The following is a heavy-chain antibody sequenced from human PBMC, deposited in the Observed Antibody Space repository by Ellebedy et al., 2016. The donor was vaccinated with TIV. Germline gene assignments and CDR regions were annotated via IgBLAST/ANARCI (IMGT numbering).Heavy chain of an antibody. V-gene: IGHV4-39*07. CDR3: ARDLDDTVTDYLYYYDY. CDR2: LYYSGNT. D-gene: IGHD4-17*01. CDR1: GGSISGGTDY. J-gene: IGHJ4*02. Sequence: MPGGSLRLSCTVSGGSISGGTDYWGWIRQPPGNGLEWIGSLYYSGNTYDNPSLANRVTMSVDTSKNQFSLKLYSVTAADTAVYYCARDLDDTVTDYLYYYDYWGQGTLVTVSS.